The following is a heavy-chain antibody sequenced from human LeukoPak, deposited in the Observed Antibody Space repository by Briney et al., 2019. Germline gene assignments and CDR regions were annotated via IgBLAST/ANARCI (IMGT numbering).Heavy chain of an antibody. Sequence: ASVKVSCKASGFTFTGYYIHWVRQAPGQGLEWMGWINPNNGGTNYAQTFQDRVTMTRDTSISTAYMELSRLRSDDTAVYYCAKTYFDFWSGYSHFDYWGQGTLVTVSS. CDR3: AKTYFDFWSGYSHFDY. V-gene: IGHV1-2*02. CDR1: GFTFTGYY. J-gene: IGHJ4*02. CDR2: INPNNGGT. D-gene: IGHD3-3*01.